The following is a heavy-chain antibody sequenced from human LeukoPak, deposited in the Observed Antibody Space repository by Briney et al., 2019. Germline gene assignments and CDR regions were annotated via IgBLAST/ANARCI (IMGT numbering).Heavy chain of an antibody. V-gene: IGHV3-7*04. J-gene: IGHJ4*02. Sequence: PGGSLRLSCAASGFTISTYWMSWVRQAPGKGLEWVANIKQDGSEKYFVDSVKGQFTISRDNAKNSLYLQMNGLRAEDTAVYYCARERVAVPGGDCWGQGTQVTASS. D-gene: IGHD6-19*01. CDR1: GFTISTYW. CDR2: IKQDGSEK. CDR3: ARERVAVPGGDC.